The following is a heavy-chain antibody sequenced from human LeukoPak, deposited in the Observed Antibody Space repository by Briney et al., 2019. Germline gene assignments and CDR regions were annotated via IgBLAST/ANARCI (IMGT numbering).Heavy chain of an antibody. J-gene: IGHJ6*03. CDR1: GFTFSSYG. CDR2: IRYDGSNK. Sequence: PGGSLRLSCAASGFTFSSYGMHWVRQAPGKGLEWVAFIRYDGSNKYYADSVKGRFTISRDNSKNTLYLQMNSLRAEDTAVYYCAKDRGWLGGSYYYMDVWGKGATVTICS. D-gene: IGHD1-26*01. V-gene: IGHV3-30*02. CDR3: AKDRGWLGGSYYYMDV.